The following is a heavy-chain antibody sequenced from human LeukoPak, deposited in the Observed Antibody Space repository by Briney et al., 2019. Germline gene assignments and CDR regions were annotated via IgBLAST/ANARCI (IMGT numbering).Heavy chain of an antibody. V-gene: IGHV3-21*01. CDR2: ISPSSTYI. CDR1: GFTFSDYT. J-gene: IGHJ6*03. CDR3: ARDAVAARDYYYMDV. Sequence: GGSLKLSCAASGFTFSDYTMSWVRQAPGKGLGWVSSISPSSTYIYYADSLKGRITISRDNAKNSLYLQMNSLRAEDTAVYYCARDAVAARDYYYMDVWGKGTTVTVSS. D-gene: IGHD6-13*01.